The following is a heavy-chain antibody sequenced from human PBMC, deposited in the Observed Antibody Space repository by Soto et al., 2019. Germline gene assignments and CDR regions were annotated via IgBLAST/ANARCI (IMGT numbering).Heavy chain of an antibody. D-gene: IGHD6-13*01. CDR1: GGTFSSYA. J-gene: IGHJ5*02. CDR3: ARDREIAPPNWFDP. Sequence: GASVKVSCKASGGTFSSYAISWVRQAPGQGLEWMGGIIPIFGTANYAQKFQGRVTITADESTSTAYMELSSLRSEDTAVYYCARDREIAPPNWFDPWGQGTLVTVSS. V-gene: IGHV1-69*13. CDR2: IIPIFGTA.